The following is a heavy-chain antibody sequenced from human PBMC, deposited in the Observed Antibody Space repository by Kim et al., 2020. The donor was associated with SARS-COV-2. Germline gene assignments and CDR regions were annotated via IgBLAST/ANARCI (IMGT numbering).Heavy chain of an antibody. CDR1: GYSFTSYW. V-gene: IGHV5-51*01. CDR3: ARLAVSGGAASGYYGMDV. CDR2: IYPGDSDT. D-gene: IGHD2-15*01. J-gene: IGHJ6*02. Sequence: GESLKISCKGSGYSFTSYWIGWVRQMPGKGLEWMGIIYPGDSDTRYSPSFQGQVTISADKSISTAYLQWSSLKASDTAMYYCARLAVSGGAASGYYGMDVWGQGTTVTVSS.